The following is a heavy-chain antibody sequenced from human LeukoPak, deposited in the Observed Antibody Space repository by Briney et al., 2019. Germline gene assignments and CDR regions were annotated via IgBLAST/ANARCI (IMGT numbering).Heavy chain of an antibody. CDR2: INSDGSIT. CDR3: ARTMRPILTGYYSLDY. Sequence: GGSLRLSCAASGFTFSSYWMHWVRQAPGKGLVWVSRINSDGSITTYADSVRGRFTISRDNAKSTLYLQMNSLRAEDTAVYYCARTMRPILTGYYSLDYWGQGTLVTVSS. V-gene: IGHV3-74*01. D-gene: IGHD3-9*01. CDR1: GFTFSSYW. J-gene: IGHJ4*02.